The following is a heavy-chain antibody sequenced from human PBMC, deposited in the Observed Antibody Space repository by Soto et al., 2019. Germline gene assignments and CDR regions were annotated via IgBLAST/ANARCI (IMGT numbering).Heavy chain of an antibody. J-gene: IGHJ4*02. CDR1: GFKFSNYW. CDR3: ARDGLLFSGPYRPSRFDY. Sequence: GGSLRLSCAASGFKFSNYWMSWVRQAPGKGLEWVGNIKHDTSEAHYADSVKGRFTITRDNIKNLLFLQMNGLRADDTASYYCARDGLLFSGPYRPSRFDYWGLGTLVTVYS. D-gene: IGHD3-16*02. CDR2: IKHDTSEA. V-gene: IGHV3-7*03.